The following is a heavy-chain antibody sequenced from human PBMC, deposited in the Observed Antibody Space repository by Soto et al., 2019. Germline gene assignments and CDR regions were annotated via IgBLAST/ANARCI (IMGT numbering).Heavy chain of an antibody. CDR1: GGSISSGDYY. Sequence: SSETLSLTCSVSGGSISSGDYYWSWIRQPPGKGLEWIGYMFYTGTTYYNPSLKSRITISMDTSKNQFSLRLTSVTAADTAEYHRARVVRFCSSPSCRGRNWFDPWGQGTRVTVSS. J-gene: IGHJ5*02. D-gene: IGHD2-2*01. V-gene: IGHV4-30-4*01. CDR3: ARVVRFCSSPSCRGRNWFDP. CDR2: MFYTGTT.